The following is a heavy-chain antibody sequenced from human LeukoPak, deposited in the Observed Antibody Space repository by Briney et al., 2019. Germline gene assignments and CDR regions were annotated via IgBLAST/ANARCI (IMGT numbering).Heavy chain of an antibody. CDR2: ISDSGST. CDR1: GVSMNSYH. Sequence: SETLSLTCTVSGVSMNSYHWSWIRQPPGKGLEWIGYISDSGSTNYNPSLRSRVTISEGTSMNEFSLKLSSVTAADTAVYYCASGRGGYNPGYWGQGTLVTVSS. V-gene: IGHV4-59*01. D-gene: IGHD5-24*01. CDR3: ASGRGGYNPGY. J-gene: IGHJ4*02.